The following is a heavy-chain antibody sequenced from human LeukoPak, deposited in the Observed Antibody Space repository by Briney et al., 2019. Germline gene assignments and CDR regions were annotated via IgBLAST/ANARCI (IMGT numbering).Heavy chain of an antibody. D-gene: IGHD2-21*01. CDR2: LSNAGTYL. J-gene: IGHJ4*02. CDR3: AREYCGGECYSGFDY. CDR1: RFTFNNYA. V-gene: IGHV3-30*04. Sequence: PGRSLTLSFAASRFTFNNYAMHWVRQAPGKGLEWVALLSNAGTYLSYADSVKGRFTISRDNSRNTLYLQMNGMRTDDAAVYYCAREYCGGECYSGFDYWGQGTLVTVSS.